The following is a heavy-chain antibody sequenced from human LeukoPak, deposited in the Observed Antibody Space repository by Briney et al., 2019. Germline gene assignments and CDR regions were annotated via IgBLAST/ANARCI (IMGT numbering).Heavy chain of an antibody. V-gene: IGHV4-59*01. D-gene: IGHD5-24*01. Sequence: SETLSLTCTVSGGSPSSYYWSWIRQPPGKGLEWIGYIYYSGSTNYNPSLKSRVTISVDTSKNQFSLKLSSVTAADAAVYYCARDVDGYNFYYFDYWGQGTLVTVSS. CDR3: ARDVDGYNFYYFDY. CDR1: GGSPSSYY. CDR2: IYYSGST. J-gene: IGHJ4*02.